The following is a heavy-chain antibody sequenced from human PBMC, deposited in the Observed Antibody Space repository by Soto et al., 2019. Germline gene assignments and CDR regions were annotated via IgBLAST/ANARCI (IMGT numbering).Heavy chain of an antibody. CDR2: ISAYNGNT. CDR1: GYTFTSYG. J-gene: IGHJ6*02. Sequence: QVQLVQSGAEVKKPGASVKVSCKASGYTFTSYGISWVRQAPGQGLEWMGWISAYNGNTNYAQKLQGRVTMTTDTSTSTAYMELRSRRSDDTAVYYCARDLKEAAPDYYYGMDVWGQGTTVTVSS. D-gene: IGHD2-15*01. V-gene: IGHV1-18*01. CDR3: ARDLKEAAPDYYYGMDV.